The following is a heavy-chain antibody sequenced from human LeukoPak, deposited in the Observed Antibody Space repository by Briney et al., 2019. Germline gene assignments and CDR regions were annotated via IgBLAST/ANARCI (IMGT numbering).Heavy chain of an antibody. CDR2: IHYSGST. V-gene: IGHV4-59*01. D-gene: IGHD3-9*01. Sequence: SETLSLTCTVSGGSISSYYWSWIRQPPGKGLEWIGYIHYSGSTNYNPSLKSRVTISVDTSKNQFSLKLSSVTAADTAVYYCARIYFDWLLSENWFDPWGQGTLVTVSS. J-gene: IGHJ5*02. CDR1: GGSISSYY. CDR3: ARIYFDWLLSENWFDP.